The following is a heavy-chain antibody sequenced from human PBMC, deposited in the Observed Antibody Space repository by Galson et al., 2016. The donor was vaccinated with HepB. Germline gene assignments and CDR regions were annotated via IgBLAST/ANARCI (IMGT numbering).Heavy chain of an antibody. CDR1: VGSMVHYY. V-gene: IGHV4-59*01. Sequence: SETLSLTCTVSVGSMVHYYWTWIRQTPAKGLEWIGHVYYSGPTEYNPSLKGRVTIGVDRSRNQFSLSLTSVTTADSAIYYCARDYGSDYYDGSGHYVAYWGQGTLVTVSS. CDR3: ARDYGSDYYDGSGHYVAY. D-gene: IGHD3-22*01. J-gene: IGHJ4*02. CDR2: VYYSGPT.